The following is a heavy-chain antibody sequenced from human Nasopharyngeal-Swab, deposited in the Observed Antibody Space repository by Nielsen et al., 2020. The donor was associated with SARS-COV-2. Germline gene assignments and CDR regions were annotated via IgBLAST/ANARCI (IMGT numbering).Heavy chain of an antibody. V-gene: IGHV1-3*01. D-gene: IGHD3-22*01. J-gene: IGHJ6*02. Sequence: ASVKVSCKASGYTFTYYAMHWVRQAPGQRLEWMGWIIPGIGNTKYSQRFQGRVTITRDTSASTAYMELSSLRSEDTAVYYCARSDSPESYFYYYYGMDVWGQGTTVTVSS. CDR1: GYTFTYYA. CDR2: IIPGIGNT. CDR3: ARSDSPESYFYYYYGMDV.